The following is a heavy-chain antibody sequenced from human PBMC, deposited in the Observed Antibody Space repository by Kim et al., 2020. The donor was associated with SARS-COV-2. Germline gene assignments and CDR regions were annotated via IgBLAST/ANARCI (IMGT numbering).Heavy chain of an antibody. Sequence: SETLSLTCTVSGGSISSSSYYWGWIRQPPGKGLEWIGSIYYSGSTYYNPSLKSRVTISVDTSKNQFSLKLSSVTAADTAVYYCARQAFAVTEVVTAVLFDYWGQGTLVTVSS. D-gene: IGHD2-21*02. J-gene: IGHJ4*02. CDR3: ARQAFAVTEVVTAVLFDY. CDR1: GGSISSSSYY. V-gene: IGHV4-39*01. CDR2: IYYSGST.